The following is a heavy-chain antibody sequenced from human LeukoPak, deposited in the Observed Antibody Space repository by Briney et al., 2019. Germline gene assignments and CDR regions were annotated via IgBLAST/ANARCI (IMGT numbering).Heavy chain of an antibody. CDR2: ISDSGGST. J-gene: IGHJ4*02. CDR1: GFPFSSYA. CDR3: ARGVLDIEGTFDY. V-gene: IGHV3-64*04. Sequence: GGSLRLSCSASGFPFSSYAMHWVRQAPGKGLEYVSAISDSGGSTYYADSVKGRFTISRDNSKNTLYLQMNSLRAEDTAVYYCARGVLDIEGTFDYWGQGTLVTVSS. D-gene: IGHD1/OR15-1a*01.